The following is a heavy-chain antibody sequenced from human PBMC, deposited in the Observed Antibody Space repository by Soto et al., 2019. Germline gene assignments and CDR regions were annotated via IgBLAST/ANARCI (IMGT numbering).Heavy chain of an antibody. V-gene: IGHV1-46*01. D-gene: IGHD5-18*01. CDR3: ARDRWGPYPAMAYGAFDI. CDR1: GYTFTSYY. CDR2: INPSGGST. J-gene: IGHJ3*02. Sequence: QVQLVQSGAEVKKPGASVKVSCKASGYTFTSYYMHWVRQAPGQGLEWMGIINPSGGSTSYAQKFQGRGTMTRDTSTSTVYMELSSLGSEETAVYYCARDRWGPYPAMAYGAFDIWGQGTMVTVSS.